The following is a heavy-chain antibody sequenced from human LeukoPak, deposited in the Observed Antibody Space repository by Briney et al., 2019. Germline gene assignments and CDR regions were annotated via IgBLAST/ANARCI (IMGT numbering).Heavy chain of an antibody. D-gene: IGHD1-26*01. V-gene: IGHV3-7*01. J-gene: IGHJ4*02. CDR3: ARDLGGSQTS. CDR1: GFTFSSYW. CDR2: IKQDGSEK. Sequence: GGSLRLSCAASGFTFSSYWMTWVRQAPGKGLEWVANIKQDGSEKYCVDSVKGRFTISRDNAKNSLYLQMNSLRAEDTAIYYCARDLGGSQTSWGQGTLVTVSS.